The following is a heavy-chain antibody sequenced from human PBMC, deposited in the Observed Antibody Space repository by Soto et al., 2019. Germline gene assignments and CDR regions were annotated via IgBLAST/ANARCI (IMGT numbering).Heavy chain of an antibody. J-gene: IGHJ5*02. V-gene: IGHV4-39*01. CDR2: IYNSGST. D-gene: IGHD6-19*01. Sequence: PSETMCLTCTVSGGSIRSSSYYWGWIRQPPGKGLEWIGSIYNSGSTYYNPSLKSRVTISVDTSKNQFSLKLSSVTAADTAVYHCARTRAVWFDPWGQGTLVTV. CDR3: ARTRAVWFDP. CDR1: GGSIRSSSYY.